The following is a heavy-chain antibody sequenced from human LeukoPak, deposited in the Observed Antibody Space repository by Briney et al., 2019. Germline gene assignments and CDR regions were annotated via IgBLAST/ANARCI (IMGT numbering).Heavy chain of an antibody. D-gene: IGHD1-26*01. CDR1: GGSISSYY. CDR2: IYYSGST. CDR3: ARERTSGSYYVFDY. V-gene: IGHV4-59*01. Sequence: SETLSLTCTVSGGSISSYYWSWIRKPPGKGLEWIGYIYYSGSTNYNPSLKSRVTIPVDTSKNQFSLKLSSVTAADTAVYYCARERTSGSYYVFDYWGQGTLVTVSS. J-gene: IGHJ4*02.